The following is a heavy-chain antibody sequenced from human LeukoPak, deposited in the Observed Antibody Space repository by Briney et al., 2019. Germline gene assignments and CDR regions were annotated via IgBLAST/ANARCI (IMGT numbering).Heavy chain of an antibody. CDR2: IYYSGST. CDR3: ARAGGRYQLPPGYFDY. V-gene: IGHV4-59*01. D-gene: IGHD2-2*01. CDR1: GGSISSYY. J-gene: IGHJ4*02. Sequence: PSETLSLTCTVTGGSISSYYWSWIRQPPGKGLEWIGYIYYSGSTNYNPSLKSRVTISVDTSKNQFSLKLSSVTAADTAVYYCARAGGRYQLPPGYFDYWGQGTLVTVSS.